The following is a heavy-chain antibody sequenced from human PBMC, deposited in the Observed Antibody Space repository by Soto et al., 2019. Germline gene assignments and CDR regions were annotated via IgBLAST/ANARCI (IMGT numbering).Heavy chain of an antibody. CDR2: AYHNGLT. J-gene: IGHJ4*02. CDR3: AIDAAVPGESDRFDY. D-gene: IGHD2-15*01. Sequence: PSETLSLTCAVSGDSVTTNHWWSWVRQAPGKGLEWIGEAYHNGLTNYNPSLKSRVTMSVDTSKNQFSLKLTSVTAADTAIYYCAIDAAVPGESDRFDYWGQGTLVTVS. CDR1: GDSVTTNHW. V-gene: IGHV4-4*02.